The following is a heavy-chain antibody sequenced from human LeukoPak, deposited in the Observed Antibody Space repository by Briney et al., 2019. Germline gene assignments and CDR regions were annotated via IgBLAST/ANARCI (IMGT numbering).Heavy chain of an antibody. CDR1: AFTFSGYA. D-gene: IGHD3-22*01. CDR3: ARGSGCQDY. CDR2: ISSKGDAT. Sequence: PAGSLTLSCAASAFTFSGYAMHWLRPAPGKGLEYISAISSKGDATDYENSVKGRFIISRDNSKNTLDLQRGSLRADDMAVYYCARGSGCQDYWGQGTMVTVSS. J-gene: IGHJ4*02. V-gene: IGHV3-64*01.